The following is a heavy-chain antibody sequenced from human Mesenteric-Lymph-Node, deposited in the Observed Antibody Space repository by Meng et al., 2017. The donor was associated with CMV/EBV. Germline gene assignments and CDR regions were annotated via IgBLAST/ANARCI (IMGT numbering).Heavy chain of an antibody. Sequence: YRFTSYGISWGRQMPGEGLEWLARIDPSDSYTNYSPSFQGHVTISADKSISTAYLQWSSLKASDTAMYYCARHPTNSRAEGWGWFDPWGQGTLVTVSS. J-gene: IGHJ5*02. D-gene: IGHD6-13*01. CDR3: ARHPTNSRAEGWGWFDP. V-gene: IGHV5-10-1*01. CDR2: IDPSDSYT. CDR1: YRFTSYG.